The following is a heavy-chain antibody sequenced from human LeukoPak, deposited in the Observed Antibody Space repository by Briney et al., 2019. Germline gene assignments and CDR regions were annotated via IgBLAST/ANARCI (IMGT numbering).Heavy chain of an antibody. CDR3: ASIGYADY. CDR1: GFTFSDHY. J-gene: IGHJ4*02. D-gene: IGHD2-8*01. CDR2: SRHKAGSYTT. Sequence: GSLGLSFAASGFTFSDHYMDWVRQAPGKGLEWVGRSRHKAGSYTTEYAASVKGRFTISRDDSKSSLYLQMNSLITEDTAVYYCASIGYADYWGQGTLVTVSS. V-gene: IGHV3-72*01.